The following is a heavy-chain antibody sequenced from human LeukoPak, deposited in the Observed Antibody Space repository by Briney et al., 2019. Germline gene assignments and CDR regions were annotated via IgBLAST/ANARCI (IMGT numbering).Heavy chain of an antibody. CDR3: AKEKIGGYYYDSSGYYLDY. J-gene: IGHJ4*02. Sequence: GGSLRLSCAASGFTFDDYAMHWVRQAPGKGLEWVSGISWNSGSIGYADSVKGRFTISRDNAKNSLYLQMNSLRAEDTALYYCAKEKIGGYYYDSSGYYLDYWGQGTLVTVSS. CDR1: GFTFDDYA. V-gene: IGHV3-9*01. CDR2: ISWNSGSI. D-gene: IGHD3-22*01.